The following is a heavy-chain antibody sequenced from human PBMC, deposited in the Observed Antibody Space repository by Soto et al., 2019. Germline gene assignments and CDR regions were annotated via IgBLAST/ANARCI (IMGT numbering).Heavy chain of an antibody. D-gene: IGHD3-9*01. Sequence: SETLSLTCSVSGGSVSSSDWWSWVRQPPGKGLEWIGEIYHSGNTNYNPSLKSRVTISVDKSKNQFSLKLSSVSAADTAVYYCARVKYDIFTGPSYGLDVWGQGTTVTVSS. CDR3: ARVKYDIFTGPSYGLDV. CDR1: GGSVSSSDW. V-gene: IGHV4-4*02. J-gene: IGHJ6*02. CDR2: IYHSGNT.